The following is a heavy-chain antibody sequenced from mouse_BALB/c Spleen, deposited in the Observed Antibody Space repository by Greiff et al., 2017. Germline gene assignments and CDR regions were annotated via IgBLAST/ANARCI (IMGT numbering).Heavy chain of an antibody. CDR1: GYSFTGYF. D-gene: IGHD1-1*01. CDR2: INPYNGDT. CDR3: ARSIYYYGSSPMDY. J-gene: IGHJ4*01. Sequence: EVQLQQSGPELVKPGASVKISCKASGYSFTGYFMNWVMQSHGKSLEWIGRINPYNGDTFYNQKFKGKATLTVDKSSSTAHMELRSLASEDSAVYYCARSIYYYGSSPMDYWGQGTSVTVSS. V-gene: IGHV1-20*02.